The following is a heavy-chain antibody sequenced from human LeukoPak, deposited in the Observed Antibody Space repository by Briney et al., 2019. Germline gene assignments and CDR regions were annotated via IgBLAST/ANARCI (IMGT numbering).Heavy chain of an antibody. CDR1: GFTFHDHS. CDR3: AREATWGQWYFDH. CDR2: IAADGGVK. D-gene: IGHD6-19*01. V-gene: IGHV3-30*03. J-gene: IGHJ4*02. Sequence: GTSLRLSCVASGFTFHDHSMDWVRQAPGKGLEWVAVIAADGGVKHYADSVQGRFILSRDNSKNTLFLQMNSLSVEDTAVYYCAREATWGQWYFDHWGQGTPVTVSS.